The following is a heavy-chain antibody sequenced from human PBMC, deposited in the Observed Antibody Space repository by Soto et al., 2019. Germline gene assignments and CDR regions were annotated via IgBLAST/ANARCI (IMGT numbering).Heavy chain of an antibody. CDR3: ARHHGWYDAFDI. Sequence: SDTLSLTCPVSGGSISSYSWSWIRQPPGKGLEWIGYIYYSGSTNYNPSLKSRVTISVDTSKNQFSLKLSSVTAADTAVYYCARHHGWYDAFDIWGQGTMVTVSS. CDR2: IYYSGST. J-gene: IGHJ3*02. D-gene: IGHD6-19*01. V-gene: IGHV4-59*08. CDR1: GGSISSYS.